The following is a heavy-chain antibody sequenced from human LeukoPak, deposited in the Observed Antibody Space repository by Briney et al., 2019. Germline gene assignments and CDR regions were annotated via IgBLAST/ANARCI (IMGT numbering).Heavy chain of an antibody. D-gene: IGHD3-22*01. Sequence: GRSLRLSCTASGFTFGDYALSWVRQAPGKGLEWVGFIRSKAYGGTTEYAASVTGRFTISRDDSKSIAYLQMNSLKTEDTAVYYCSRDGNYYDSDYYYYMDVWGKGTTVTVSS. CDR3: SRDGNYYDSDYYYYMDV. V-gene: IGHV3-49*04. CDR2: IRSKAYGGTT. J-gene: IGHJ6*03. CDR1: GFTFGDYA.